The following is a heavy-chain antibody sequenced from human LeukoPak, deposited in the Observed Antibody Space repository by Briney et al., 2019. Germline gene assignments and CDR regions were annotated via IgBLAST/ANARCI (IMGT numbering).Heavy chain of an antibody. D-gene: IGHD2-2*02. CDR3: ARCGPGSISCYNKGNIGMGV. CDR2: INAGNGDT. CDR1: GYTFTSYA. Sequence: GASVKVSCKSSGYTFTSYAMHWVRQAPGQKLEWMGWINAGNGDTKYSQKFQGRVTITRDTSASTAYMELSSLRSEDTAVYYCARCGPGSISCYNKGNIGMGVWGKGTTVTVSS. V-gene: IGHV1-3*01. J-gene: IGHJ6*04.